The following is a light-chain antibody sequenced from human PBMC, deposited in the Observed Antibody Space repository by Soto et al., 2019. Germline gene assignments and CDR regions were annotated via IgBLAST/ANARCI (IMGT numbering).Light chain of an antibody. CDR2: SAS. CDR3: QPSDSFPFT. Sequence: DIQMTQSPSYVSASEGDRVTITCRASQDMITWLAWFQQKPGKAPRLLIYSASTLQRGVPSRFSGSGSGTEFTLTINRLQPEDVATYFCQPSDSFPFTFGPGTKVDV. V-gene: IGKV1-12*01. J-gene: IGKJ3*01. CDR1: QDMITW.